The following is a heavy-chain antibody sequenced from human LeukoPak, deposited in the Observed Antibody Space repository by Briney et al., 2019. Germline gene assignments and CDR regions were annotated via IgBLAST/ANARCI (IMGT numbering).Heavy chain of an antibody. Sequence: GGSLRLSCAASGFTFSSYAMHWVRQAPGKGLEWVAVISYDGSNKYYADSVKGRFAISRDNSKNTLYLQMNSLRAEDTAVYYCARGEYYSLRYFDYWGQGTLVTVSS. CDR3: ARGEYYSLRYFDY. CDR1: GFTFSSYA. CDR2: ISYDGSNK. D-gene: IGHD4-11*01. V-gene: IGHV3-30*01. J-gene: IGHJ4*02.